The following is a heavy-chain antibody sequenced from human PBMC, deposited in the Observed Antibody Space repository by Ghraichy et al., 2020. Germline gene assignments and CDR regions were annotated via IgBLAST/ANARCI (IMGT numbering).Heavy chain of an antibody. CDR1: GFTFSNYW. Sequence: GGSLRLSCAASGFTFSNYWMSWVRQATGKGLEWVANIKNDGSEKYYVDSVKGRFTISRDNAKNSLYMQVNSLRAEDTAVYYCARYSTVSTGGSFDYWGQGTLVTVSS. J-gene: IGHJ4*02. V-gene: IGHV3-7*01. CDR2: IKNDGSEK. CDR3: ARYSTVSTGGSFDY. D-gene: IGHD4-17*01.